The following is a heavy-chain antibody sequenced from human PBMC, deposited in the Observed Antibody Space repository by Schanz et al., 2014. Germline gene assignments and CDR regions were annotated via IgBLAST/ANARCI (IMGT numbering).Heavy chain of an antibody. D-gene: IGHD3-16*01. CDR1: GFTFNNFN. Sequence: EVQLVESGGGLAQPGGSLRLSCAASGFTFNNFNMNWVRQAPGKGLEWVSSISSSGSSIYYADSVKGRFTISRDNANNSLFLRMNSLRAEDTAVYYCASDYNYFETEAPWGQGTLXTVSS. CDR3: ASDYNYFETEAP. CDR2: ISSSGSSI. V-gene: IGHV3-21*06. J-gene: IGHJ5*02.